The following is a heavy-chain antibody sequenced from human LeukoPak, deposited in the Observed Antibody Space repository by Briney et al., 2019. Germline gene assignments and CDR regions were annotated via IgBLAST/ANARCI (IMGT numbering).Heavy chain of an antibody. CDR1: GFSLSDRH. CDR2: SRSKPNSCNL. J-gene: IGHJ4*02. Sequence: PGGSLRLSCAVSGFSLSDRHMDWLCQAPGKRLEWVGRSPSRSKPNSCNLEFAASVEGRFTMSRDESRNLLYLQMNSLKTEDTAVYYCVRVITTVSGWYQFDYWGQGALVTVSS. CDR3: VRVITTVSGWYQFDY. D-gene: IGHD6-13*01. V-gene: IGHV3-72*01.